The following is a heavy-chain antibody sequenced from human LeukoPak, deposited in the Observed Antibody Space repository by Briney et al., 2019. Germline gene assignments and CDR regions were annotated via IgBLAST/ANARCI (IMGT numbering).Heavy chain of an antibody. CDR2: ISWNSGSI. V-gene: IGHV3-9*01. Sequence: GRSLRLSCAGSGFVFNNYAMHWVRQPPGKGLEWVSGISWNSGSIDYADSVKGRFTISRDNAKNSLYLQMNSLRAEDTAVYYCARGQRGITIFGVVMDVWGQGTTVTVSS. CDR3: ARGQRGITIFGVVMDV. CDR1: GFVFNNYA. J-gene: IGHJ6*02. D-gene: IGHD3-3*01.